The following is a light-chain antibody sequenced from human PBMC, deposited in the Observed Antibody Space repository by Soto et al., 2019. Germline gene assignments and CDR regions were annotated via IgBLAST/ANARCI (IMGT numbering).Light chain of an antibody. CDR2: AAS. Sequence: AIQMTQSPSSLSASVGDRVAISCRASQDIRNTLAWYQQKPGEAPKLLIFAASNLQSGVPSRFRGSGSVTDFTLAITGLQPEDFATYYCLQYYNFSWTFGQGTKVEVK. CDR1: QDIRNT. J-gene: IGKJ1*01. V-gene: IGKV1-6*01. CDR3: LQYYNFSWT.